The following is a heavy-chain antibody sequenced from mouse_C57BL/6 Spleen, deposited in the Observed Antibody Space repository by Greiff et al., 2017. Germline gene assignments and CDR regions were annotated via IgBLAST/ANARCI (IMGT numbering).Heavy chain of an antibody. V-gene: IGHV1-69*01. CDR3: ARNEDLEEAMDY. CDR2: IDPSDSYT. Sequence: VQLQQPGAELVMPGASVKLSCKASGYTFTSYWMHWVKQRPGQGLEWIGEIDPSDSYTNYNQKFKGKSTLTVDKSSSTAYMQLSSLTSEDSAVYYCARNEDLEEAMDYWGQGTSVTVSS. CDR1: GYTFTSYW. J-gene: IGHJ4*01.